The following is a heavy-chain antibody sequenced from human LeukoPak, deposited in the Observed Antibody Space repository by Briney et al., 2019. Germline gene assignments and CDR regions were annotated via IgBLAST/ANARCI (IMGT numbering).Heavy chain of an antibody. CDR2: ITASGTAM. CDR1: GFTLNNYA. Sequence: PGGSLRLSCAASGFTLNNYAMNWVRQAPGKGLEWVSHITASGTAMFYADSVKGRFTISRDNAKNSLYLQMNSLRDEDTAVYYCASSGSYRFDYWGQGTLVTVSS. V-gene: IGHV3-48*02. CDR3: ASSGSYRFDY. D-gene: IGHD1-26*01. J-gene: IGHJ4*02.